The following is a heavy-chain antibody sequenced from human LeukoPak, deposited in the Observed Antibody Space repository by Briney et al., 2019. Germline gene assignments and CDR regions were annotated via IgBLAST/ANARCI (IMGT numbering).Heavy chain of an antibody. CDR1: GFTFSSYT. D-gene: IGHD4-23*01. Sequence: GGCLRLSCAASGFTFSSYTMSWVRLAPGKGLEWVSAISGSGGSTYYADSVKGRFTISRDNSKNTLYLQMNSLRAEDTAVYYCAKDRGSKEITPVDYWGQGTLVTVSS. CDR2: ISGSGGST. V-gene: IGHV3-23*01. CDR3: AKDRGSKEITPVDY. J-gene: IGHJ4*02.